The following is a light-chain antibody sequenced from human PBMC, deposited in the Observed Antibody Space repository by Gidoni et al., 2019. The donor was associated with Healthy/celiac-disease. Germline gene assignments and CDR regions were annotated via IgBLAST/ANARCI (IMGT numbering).Light chain of an antibody. CDR3: QQYNNWPPDGT. Sequence: EIVMTQSPATLSVSPGERATLSCRASQSVSSNLAWYQQKPGQAPRLLIYGASTRATGIPARFSRSGSGTEFTLTISSLQSEDFAVYYCQQYNNWPPDGTFGQGTKVEIK. CDR1: QSVSSN. V-gene: IGKV3-15*01. J-gene: IGKJ1*01. CDR2: GAS.